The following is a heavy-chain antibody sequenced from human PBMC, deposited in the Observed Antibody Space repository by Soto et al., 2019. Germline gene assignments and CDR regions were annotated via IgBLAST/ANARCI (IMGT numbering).Heavy chain of an antibody. CDR2: ISSGGGST. V-gene: IGHV3-23*01. CDR1: GFTFNNYA. Sequence: ESGGGLVQPGGSLRLSCAASGFTFNNYAMTWVRQAPGKGLEWVSDISSGGGSTDYADSVKGRFTISRDNAKNTRYLQMNSLRAEDTAVEYCAKDARYSDYVRAFDIWCQGTMVTVSS. J-gene: IGHJ3*02. D-gene: IGHD5-12*01. CDR3: AKDARYSDYVRAFDI.